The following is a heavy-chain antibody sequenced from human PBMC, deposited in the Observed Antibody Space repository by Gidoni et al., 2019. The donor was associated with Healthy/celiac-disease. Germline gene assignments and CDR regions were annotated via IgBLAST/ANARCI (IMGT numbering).Heavy chain of an antibody. CDR2: ISSSSSYI. D-gene: IGHD4-17*01. Sequence: EVQLVESGGGVVKPGGSLRLSCAASGFPSCSYSRNWVRQAPGKGLEWVSSISSSSSYIYYADSVKGRFTISRDNAKNSLYLQMNSLRAEDTAVYYCARYMTTDLGGAFDIWGQGTMVTVSS. CDR1: GFPSCSYS. CDR3: ARYMTTDLGGAFDI. J-gene: IGHJ3*02. V-gene: IGHV3-21*01.